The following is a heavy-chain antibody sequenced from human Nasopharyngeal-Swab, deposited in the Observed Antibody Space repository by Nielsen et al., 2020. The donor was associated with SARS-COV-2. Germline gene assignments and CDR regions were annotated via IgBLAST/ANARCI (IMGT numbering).Heavy chain of an antibody. Sequence: GESLKISCAASGFTFSSYSMNWVRQAPGKGLEWVSYISSSSSTIYYADSVKGRFTISRDNSKNTLYLQMNSLRAEDTAVYYCAKVAYSYGKIDAFDIWGQGTMVTVSS. D-gene: IGHD5-18*01. CDR2: ISSSSSTI. CDR3: AKVAYSYGKIDAFDI. J-gene: IGHJ3*02. V-gene: IGHV3-48*01. CDR1: GFTFSSYS.